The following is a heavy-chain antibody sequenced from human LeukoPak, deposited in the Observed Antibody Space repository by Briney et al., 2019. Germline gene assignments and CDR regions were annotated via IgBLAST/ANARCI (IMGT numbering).Heavy chain of an antibody. CDR3: AKGIRLGDYRY. V-gene: IGHV3-23*01. D-gene: IGHD4-11*01. Sequence: GGSLRLSCAASGFTFSSYAMSWVRQAPGKGLEWVSAISGGGGSTYYADSVKGRFTISRDNSKNTLYLQMNSLRAEDTAVYYCAKGIRLGDYRYWGQGTLVTVSS. CDR1: GFTFSSYA. J-gene: IGHJ4*02. CDR2: ISGGGGST.